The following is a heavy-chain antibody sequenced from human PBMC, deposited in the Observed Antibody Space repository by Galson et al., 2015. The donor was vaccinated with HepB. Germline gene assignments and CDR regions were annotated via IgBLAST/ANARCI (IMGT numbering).Heavy chain of an antibody. CDR3: ARGPQGYCSSTSCYYDEDYYYYMDV. V-gene: IGHV6-1*01. CDR1: GDSVSSNSAA. Sequence: CAISGDSVSSNSAAWNWIRQSPSRGLEWLGRTYYRSKWYNDYAVSVKVRITINPDTSKNQFSLQLNSVTPEDTAVYYCARGPQGYCSSTSCYYDEDYYYYMDVWGKGTTVTVSS. CDR2: TYYRSKWYN. D-gene: IGHD2-2*01. J-gene: IGHJ6*03.